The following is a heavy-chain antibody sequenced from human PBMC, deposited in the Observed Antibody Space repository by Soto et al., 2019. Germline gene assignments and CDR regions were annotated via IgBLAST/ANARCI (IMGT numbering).Heavy chain of an antibody. V-gene: IGHV4-61*03. D-gene: IGHD2-21*02. CDR1: GGSVSGGSYY. CDR2: IYISGST. Sequence: SETLSLTCSVSGGSVSGGSYYWSWIRQPPGKGLECIGYIYISGSTNYNPSLKSRVTISIDKSKNHFSLKLSSVTAADTAVYYCARAYCGGDCYSTGPYDYWGQGTLVTVSS. J-gene: IGHJ4*02. CDR3: ARAYCGGDCYSTGPYDY.